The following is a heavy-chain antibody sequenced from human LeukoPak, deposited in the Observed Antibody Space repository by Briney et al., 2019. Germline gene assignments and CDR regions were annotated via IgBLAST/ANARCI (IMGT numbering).Heavy chain of an antibody. CDR1: GYTFTYRY. J-gene: IGHJ3*02. V-gene: IGHV1-45*02. CDR2: ITPFNGNT. D-gene: IGHD6-25*01. Sequence: ASVRVSCKASGYTFTYRYLHWVRQAPGQALEWMGWITPFNGNTNYAQKFQDRVTITRDRSMSTAYMELSSLRSEDTAMYYCARSPGGYDAFDIWGQGTMVTVSS. CDR3: ARSPGGYDAFDI.